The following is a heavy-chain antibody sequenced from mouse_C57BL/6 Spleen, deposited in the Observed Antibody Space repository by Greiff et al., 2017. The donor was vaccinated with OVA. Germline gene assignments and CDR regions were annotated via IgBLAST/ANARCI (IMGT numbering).Heavy chain of an antibody. D-gene: IGHD2-1*01. V-gene: IGHV5-16*01. Sequence: EVMLVESEGGLVQPGSSMKLSCTASGFTFSDYYMAWVRQVPEKGLEWVANINYDGSSTYYLDSLKSRFIISRDNAKNILYLQMSSLKSEDTATYYCARDQGYYGNYAMDYWGQGTSVTVSS. CDR2: INYDGSST. J-gene: IGHJ4*01. CDR1: GFTFSDYY. CDR3: ARDQGYYGNYAMDY.